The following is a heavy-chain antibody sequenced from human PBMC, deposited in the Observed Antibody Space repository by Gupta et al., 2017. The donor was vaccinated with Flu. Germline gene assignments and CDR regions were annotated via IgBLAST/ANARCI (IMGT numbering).Heavy chain of an antibody. CDR2: IKQDGSEK. D-gene: IGHD2-8*01. CDR3: ARHRYAILVGDY. Sequence: VRQAPGKGLEWVANIKQDGSEKYYVDSVKGRFTISRDNAKNSLYLQMNSLRAEDTAVYYCARHRYAILVGDYWGQGTLVTVSS. J-gene: IGHJ4*02. V-gene: IGHV3-7*01.